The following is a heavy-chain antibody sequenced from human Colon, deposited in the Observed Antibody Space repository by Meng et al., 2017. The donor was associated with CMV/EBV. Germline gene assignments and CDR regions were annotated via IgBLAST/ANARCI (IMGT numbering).Heavy chain of an antibody. Sequence: QITLEESGPTLVKPTQTLTLTCTFSGFSLSTNQAGVGWIRQPPGKALEWLALIYWDDDKRYSPSLKSRLTITKDTSKNQVVLTMTNMDPVDTATYFCAHVEVRWFGARGADPFDVWGQGTMVTVSS. D-gene: IGHD3-10*01. J-gene: IGHJ3*01. CDR1: GFSLSTNQAG. CDR3: AHVEVRWFGARGADPFDV. V-gene: IGHV2-5*02. CDR2: IYWDDDK.